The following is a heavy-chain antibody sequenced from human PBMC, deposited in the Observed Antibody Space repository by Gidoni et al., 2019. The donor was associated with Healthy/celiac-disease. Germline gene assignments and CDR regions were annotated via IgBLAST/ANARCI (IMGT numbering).Heavy chain of an antibody. CDR3: ARGYSSSWYSWFDP. Sequence: QVQLQESGPGLVKPSKTLSLTCTVSGGSISSYYWSWIRQPPGKGLEWIGYIYYSGSTNYNPSLKSRVTISVDTSKNQFSLKLSSVTAADTAVYYCARGYSSSWYSWFDPWGQGTLVTVSS. CDR1: GGSISSYY. CDR2: IYYSGST. V-gene: IGHV4-59*01. J-gene: IGHJ5*02. D-gene: IGHD6-13*01.